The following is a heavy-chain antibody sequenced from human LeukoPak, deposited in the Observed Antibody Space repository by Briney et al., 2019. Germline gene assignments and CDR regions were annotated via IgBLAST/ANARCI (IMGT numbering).Heavy chain of an antibody. D-gene: IGHD3-22*01. CDR3: ARDRYYDSSGYRDY. CDR2: ISAYNGNT. Sequence: ASVKVSCKASGYTFTSYGISWVRQAPGQGLEWMGWISAYNGNTNYAQKLQGRVTMTTDTSTSTAYMELRSLRSDDTAAYYCARDRYYDSSGYRDYWGQGTLVTVSS. J-gene: IGHJ4*02. CDR1: GYTFTSYG. V-gene: IGHV1-18*01.